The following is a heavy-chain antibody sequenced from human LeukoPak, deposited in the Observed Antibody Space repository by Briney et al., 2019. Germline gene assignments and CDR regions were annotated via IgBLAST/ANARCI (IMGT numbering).Heavy chain of an antibody. J-gene: IGHJ4*02. CDR1: GYTFTGYY. V-gene: IGHV1-2*02. D-gene: IGHD1-26*01. CDR3: ARAIFPGRVGATNCFDN. Sequence: ASVTVSCQASGYTFTGYYMHGVRQAPGQGLAWMGWINPNSSCTNYAQKFQGRVTMTRDTSISTAYLELSRKRSDDKAVYYRARAIFPGRVGATNCFDNWGEGTLVTVSS. CDR2: INPNSSCT.